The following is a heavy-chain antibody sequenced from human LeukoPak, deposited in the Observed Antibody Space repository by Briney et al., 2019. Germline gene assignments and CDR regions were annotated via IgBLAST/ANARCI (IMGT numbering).Heavy chain of an antibody. V-gene: IGHV3-30*04. D-gene: IGHD5-18*01. J-gene: IGHJ3*02. CDR2: ISYDGSNK. Sequence: GRSLRLSCAASGFTFSSYAMHWVRQAPGKGLEWVAVISYDGSNKYYADSVKGRFTISRDNSKNTLYLQMNSLRAEDTAVYYCAKELTWIQLWPPGAFDIWGQGTMVTVSS. CDR1: GFTFSSYA. CDR3: AKELTWIQLWPPGAFDI.